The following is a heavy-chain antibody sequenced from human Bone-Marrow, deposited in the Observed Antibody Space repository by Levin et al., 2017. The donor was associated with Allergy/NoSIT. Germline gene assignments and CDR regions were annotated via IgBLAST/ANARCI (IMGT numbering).Heavy chain of an antibody. V-gene: IGHV3-23*01. CDR1: GFTFSNYA. Sequence: GGSLRLSCVASGFTFSNYALSWVRQAPGKGLEWASSMSSSGGSTNYADSVKGRFTISRENSKNTLYLQMHSLRAEDTAVYYCARGRKYSISSALYAFDLWGHGTVVTVSS. CDR3: ARGRKYSISSALYAFDL. CDR2: MSSSGGST. D-gene: IGHD6-6*01. J-gene: IGHJ3*01.